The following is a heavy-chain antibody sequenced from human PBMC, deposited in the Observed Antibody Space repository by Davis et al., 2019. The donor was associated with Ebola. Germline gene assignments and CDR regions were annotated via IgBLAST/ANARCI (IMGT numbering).Heavy chain of an antibody. Sequence: PGGPLRLSCAASGFTSTNYAMSWVRQAPGKGLEWVSGISGSGYNTYYADSVKGRLTISRDNSRNTQYLQMNSLRVEDTAVYYCAKGGLWGHGMDVWGQGTTVTVSS. CDR1: GFTSTNYA. CDR3: AKGGLWGHGMDV. D-gene: IGHD4/OR15-4a*01. J-gene: IGHJ6*02. CDR2: ISGSGYNT. V-gene: IGHV3-23*01.